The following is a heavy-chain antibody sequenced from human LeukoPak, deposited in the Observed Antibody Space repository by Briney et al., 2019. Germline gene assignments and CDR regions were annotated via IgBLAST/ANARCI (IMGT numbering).Heavy chain of an antibody. V-gene: IGHV1-2*02. CDR3: ARDSAGIAVADSDLDY. J-gene: IGHJ4*02. CDR1: GYTFTGYY. Sequence: GASVKVSCKASGYTFTGYYMHWVRQAPGQGLEWMGWINPNSGGTNYAQKFQGRVTMTRDTSISTAYMELSRLRSDDTAVYYCARDSAGIAVADSDLDYWGQGTLVTVSS. CDR2: INPNSGGT. D-gene: IGHD6-19*01.